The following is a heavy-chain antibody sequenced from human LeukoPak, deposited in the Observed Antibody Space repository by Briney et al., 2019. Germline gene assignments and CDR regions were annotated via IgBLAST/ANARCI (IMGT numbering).Heavy chain of an antibody. CDR1: GASIRSYF. D-gene: IGHD1/OR15-1a*01. V-gene: IGHV4-59*08. Sequence: SETLSLTCSVSGASIRSYFWSWIRQSPGKGLEWIGYISYNGDSNRNPSLKSRLTIYLDMSKSQFSLKVRSVTAADAALYYCARQRASGTWWFDPWGQGTLVTVSS. CDR3: ARQRASGTWWFDP. CDR2: ISYNGDS. J-gene: IGHJ5*02.